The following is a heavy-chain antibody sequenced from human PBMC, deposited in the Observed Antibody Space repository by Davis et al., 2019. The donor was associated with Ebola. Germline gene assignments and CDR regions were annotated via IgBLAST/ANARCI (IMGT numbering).Heavy chain of an antibody. CDR1: GFTFDDYA. V-gene: IGHV3-9*01. J-gene: IGHJ3*02. CDR3: AKAHGTWVGLLDI. Sequence: SLKISCAASGFTFDDYAMHWVRQAPGKGLEWVSGISWNSGSIGYADSVKGRFTISRDNAKNSLYLQMNSLRAEDTALYYCAKAHGTWVGLLDIWGQGTMVTVSS. CDR2: ISWNSGSI. D-gene: IGHD1-26*01.